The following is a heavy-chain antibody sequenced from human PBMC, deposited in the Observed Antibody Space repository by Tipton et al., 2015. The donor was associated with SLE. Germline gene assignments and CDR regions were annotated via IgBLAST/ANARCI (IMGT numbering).Heavy chain of an antibody. CDR1: GFTLSRYW. V-gene: IGHV3-7*01. Sequence: SLRLSCVASGFTLSRYWMSWVRQAPGKGLEWVASIQQDGSEKYYVDSVKGRFTISRDNAKNSLYLQMNSLRVEDTALYYCARDLGSYFDPWGQGTLVTVPS. CDR3: ARDLGSYFDP. CDR2: IQQDGSEK. D-gene: IGHD3-10*01. J-gene: IGHJ5*02.